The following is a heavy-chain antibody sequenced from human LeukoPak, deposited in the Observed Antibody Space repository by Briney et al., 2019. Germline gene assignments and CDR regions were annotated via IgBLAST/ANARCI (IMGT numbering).Heavy chain of an antibody. CDR1: GGSISSSSYY. Sequence: SETLSLTCTVSGGSISSSSYYWDWIRQPPGKGLEWIGGIYYSGSTHYNPSLNSRVTISVDTSKNQFSLKLSSVTAADTAVYYCARRRGYDILTGYYSPLPFDYWGQGTLVTVSS. CDR3: ARRRGYDILTGYYSPLPFDY. J-gene: IGHJ4*02. V-gene: IGHV4-39*01. D-gene: IGHD3-9*01. CDR2: IYYSGST.